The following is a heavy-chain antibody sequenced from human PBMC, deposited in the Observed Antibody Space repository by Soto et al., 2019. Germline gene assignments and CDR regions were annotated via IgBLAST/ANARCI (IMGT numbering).Heavy chain of an antibody. CDR2: ISTSSSNI. Sequence: EVQLVESGGGLVQPGGSLRLSCADSGFSFSYYGMNWVRQAPGKGLEWVSYISTSSSNIYYADSVKARFTISRDNAKNSLSPQMNSLRAADTAVYYCARETSTGNYYMDVWGKGTTVTVSS. CDR3: ARETSTGNYYMDV. D-gene: IGHD2-2*01. J-gene: IGHJ6*03. V-gene: IGHV3-48*01. CDR1: GFSFSYYG.